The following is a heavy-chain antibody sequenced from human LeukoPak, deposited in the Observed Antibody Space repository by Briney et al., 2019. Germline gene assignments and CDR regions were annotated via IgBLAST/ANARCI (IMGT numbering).Heavy chain of an antibody. V-gene: IGHV1-69*05. CDR2: IIPIFGTA. CDR1: GGTFSSYA. Sequence: SVKVSCKASGGTFSSYAISWVRQAPGQGLEWMGGIIPIFGTANYAQKFQGRVTITTDESTSTAYMELNSLRSEDTAVYYCARGSQLAASFDYWGQGTLVTVSS. J-gene: IGHJ4*02. D-gene: IGHD6-6*01. CDR3: ARGSQLAASFDY.